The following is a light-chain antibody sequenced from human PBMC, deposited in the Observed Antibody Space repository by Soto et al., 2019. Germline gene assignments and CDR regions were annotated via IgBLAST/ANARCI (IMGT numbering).Light chain of an antibody. CDR3: QHYDNWPPYT. CDR2: SAS. V-gene: IGKV3-15*01. Sequence: EIVLTQSPATLSVSPGDRATLSCRASQSVGSSLAWYQQKPDQAPRLLIYSASTRATGIPARFSGSGSGTEFSLSISSLQSEDFAFYYCQHYDNWPPYTFGQGTKVEI. CDR1: QSVGSS. J-gene: IGKJ2*01.